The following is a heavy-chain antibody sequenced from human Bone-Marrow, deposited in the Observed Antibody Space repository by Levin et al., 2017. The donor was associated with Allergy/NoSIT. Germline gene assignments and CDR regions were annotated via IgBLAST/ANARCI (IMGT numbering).Heavy chain of an antibody. Sequence: ETLSLTCAASGFTFSSYAMSWVRQAPGKGLEWVSSIGSTGSYYADSVRGRFTISRDNAKNLVYLQMNSLRAEDTALYYCSRGWITPDYWGQGTLVTVSS. J-gene: IGHJ4*02. CDR2: IGSTGSY. V-gene: IGHV3-21*01. CDR3: SRGWITPDY. CDR1: GFTFSSYA. D-gene: IGHD2-15*01.